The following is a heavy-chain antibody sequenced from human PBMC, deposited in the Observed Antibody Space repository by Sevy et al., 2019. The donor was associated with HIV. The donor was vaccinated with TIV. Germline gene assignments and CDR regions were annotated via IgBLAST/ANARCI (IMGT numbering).Heavy chain of an antibody. CDR2: FSFGCGKI. Sequence: GGSLRLSCAASGFTFSNYAMSWVRQAPGKGLEWVSTFSFGCGKINYADSVKGRFTISRDNSKNTLYLQMNSLRAEETALNYRAREGLSKPHDYWGQGTLVTVSS. D-gene: IGHD4-4*01. J-gene: IGHJ4*02. CDR1: GFTFSNYA. CDR3: AREGLSKPHDY. V-gene: IGHV3-23*01.